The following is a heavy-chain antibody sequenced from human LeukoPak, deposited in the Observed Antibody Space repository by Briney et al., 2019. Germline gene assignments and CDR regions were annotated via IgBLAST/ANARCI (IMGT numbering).Heavy chain of an antibody. V-gene: IGHV4-61*02. CDR1: GGSISSGSYY. CDR2: IYTSGST. Sequence: SETLSLTCTVSGGSISSGSYYWSWIRQPAGKGLEWIGRIYTSGSTNYNPSLKSRVTISVDTSKNQFSLKLSSVTAADTAVYYCAREAQGIAVAGTLRYFDLWGRGTLVTVSS. J-gene: IGHJ2*01. D-gene: IGHD6-19*01. CDR3: AREAQGIAVAGTLRYFDL.